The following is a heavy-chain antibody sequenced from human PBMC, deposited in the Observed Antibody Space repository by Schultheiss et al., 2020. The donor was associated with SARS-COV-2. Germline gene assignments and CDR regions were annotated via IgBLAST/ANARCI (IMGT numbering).Heavy chain of an antibody. CDR3: ARCITMIVVAADY. J-gene: IGHJ4*02. CDR2: ISYDGSNK. D-gene: IGHD3-22*01. V-gene: IGHV3-30*01. CDR1: GFTFSNAW. Sequence: GGSLRLSCAASGFTFSNAWMSWVRQAPGKGLEWVAVISYDGSNKYYADSVKGRFTISRDNSKNTLYLQMNSLRAEDTAVYYCARCITMIVVAADYWGQGTLVTVSS.